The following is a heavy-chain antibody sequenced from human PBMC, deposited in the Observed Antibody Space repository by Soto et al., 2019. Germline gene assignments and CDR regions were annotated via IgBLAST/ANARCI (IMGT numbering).Heavy chain of an antibody. CDR1: GFTFYSYA. Sequence: RLSCATSGFTFYSYAMTWVRQAPGKGLEWVSSINGRGDSTYYADSVKGRFSISRDNYKNTVYLQMNSLRAENTAVYFCARVWERTVTTRNYFYGIDVWGRGTTVTVSS. CDR2: INGRGDST. V-gene: IGHV3-23*01. CDR3: ARVWERTVTTRNYFYGIDV. D-gene: IGHD4-17*01. J-gene: IGHJ6*02.